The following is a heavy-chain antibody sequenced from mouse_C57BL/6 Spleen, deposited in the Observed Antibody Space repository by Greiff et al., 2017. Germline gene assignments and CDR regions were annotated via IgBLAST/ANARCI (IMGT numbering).Heavy chain of an antibody. V-gene: IGHV1-82*01. D-gene: IGHD1-1*01. CDR3: ARNYGSQGAVEYFDY. CDR1: GYAFSSSW. J-gene: IGHJ2*01. CDR2: IYPGDGDT. Sequence: QVQLQQSGPELVKPGASVKISCKASGYAFSSSWMNWVKQRPGKGLEWIGRIYPGDGDTNYNGKFKGKATLTADKSSSTAYMQLSSLTSEDSAVYFCARNYGSQGAVEYFDYWGQGTTLTVSS.